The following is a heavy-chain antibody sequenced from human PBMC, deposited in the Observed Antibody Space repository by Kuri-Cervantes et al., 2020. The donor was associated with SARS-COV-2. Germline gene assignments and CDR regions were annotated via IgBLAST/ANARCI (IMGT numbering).Heavy chain of an antibody. V-gene: IGHV3-23*01. J-gene: IGHJ3*02. Sequence: GGSLRLSCAASGFTFSSYAMSWVRQAPGKGLEWVSAISGSGGSTYYADSVKGRFTVSRDNSKNTLYLQMKRLRAEDTAVYYCAKDGSITIFGVIPPDDAFDIWGQGAMVTVSS. CDR2: ISGSGGST. CDR3: AKDGSITIFGVIPPDDAFDI. D-gene: IGHD3-3*01. CDR1: GFTFSSYA.